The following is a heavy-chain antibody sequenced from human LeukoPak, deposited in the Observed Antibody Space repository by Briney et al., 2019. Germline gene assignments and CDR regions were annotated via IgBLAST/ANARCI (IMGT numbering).Heavy chain of an antibody. J-gene: IGHJ4*02. V-gene: IGHV3-33*05. Sequence: PGGSLRLSCAASGFTFSSFGMHWVRQAPGRGLEWVALILYDEKYYADSVKGRFTISRDNSRNTLYLQMDSLRAEDTAVYYCARYCSGGCYSGVDYWDQGTLVTVPS. CDR3: ARYCSGGCYSGVDY. CDR1: GFTFSSFG. CDR2: ILYDEK. D-gene: IGHD2-15*01.